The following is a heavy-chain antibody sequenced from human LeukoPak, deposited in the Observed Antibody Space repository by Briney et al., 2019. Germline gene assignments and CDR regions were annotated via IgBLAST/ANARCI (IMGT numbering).Heavy chain of an antibody. D-gene: IGHD1/OR15-1a*01. J-gene: IGHJ4*02. CDR3: ARQISGNKDY. CDR2: IFYRESFSYGGTT. Sequence: SETLSLTCTVSGVSISGYYWIWIRQSPGRGLEYIGSIFYRESFSYGGTTFYNPSLQSRATISVDTSKNAFSLRLTSVTAADTAVYFCARQISGNKDYWGQGTLVTVSS. CDR1: GVSISGYY. V-gene: IGHV4-59*08.